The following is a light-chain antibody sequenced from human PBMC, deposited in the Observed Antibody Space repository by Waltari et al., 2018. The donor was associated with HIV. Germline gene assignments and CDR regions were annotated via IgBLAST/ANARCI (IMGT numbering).Light chain of an antibody. CDR3: LAWDSSTVI. CDR1: KLGNRY. Sequence: SYALTQPPSVSVSPGQTATITCSGYKLGNRYVCWYEQKPGQSPLLVIYDDTKRPSGIPERFSGSNSVNTATLTISGTQAVDEADYYCLAWDSSTVIFGGGTRLTVL. V-gene: IGLV3-1*01. J-gene: IGLJ2*01. CDR2: DDT.